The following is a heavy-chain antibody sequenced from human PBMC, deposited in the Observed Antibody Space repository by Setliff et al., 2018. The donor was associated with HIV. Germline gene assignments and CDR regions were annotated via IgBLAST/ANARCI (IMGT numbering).Heavy chain of an antibody. Sequence: SETLSLTCSVSGGSISNSNYFWAWIRQPPGKGLEWIGSFFYRGSTYYNPSLKSRVTISVDTSKNQVSLRLSSVTAADTGVYYCARHRDPPGTSWIFYYYYMDLWGGGTTVTVSS. D-gene: IGHD2-2*01. V-gene: IGHV4-39*01. J-gene: IGHJ6*03. CDR3: ARHRDPPGTSWIFYYYYMDL. CDR1: GGSISNSNYF. CDR2: FFYRGST.